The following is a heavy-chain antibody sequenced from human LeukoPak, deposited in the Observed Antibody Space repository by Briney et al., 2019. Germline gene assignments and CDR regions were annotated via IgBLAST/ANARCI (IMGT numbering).Heavy chain of an antibody. CDR3: ARDAPIWNIYYDSSVDGYYYMDV. CDR1: GYTFTGYY. J-gene: IGHJ6*03. Sequence: ASVKVSCKPSGYTFTGYYIQWVRQAPRQGLEWMGWINPNSGGTNYAQKFQGRVTMTRDTSISTAYMELSSLRSDDTAVYYCARDAPIWNIYYDSSVDGYYYMDVWGKGTTVTISS. D-gene: IGHD3-22*01. V-gene: IGHV1-2*02. CDR2: INPNSGGT.